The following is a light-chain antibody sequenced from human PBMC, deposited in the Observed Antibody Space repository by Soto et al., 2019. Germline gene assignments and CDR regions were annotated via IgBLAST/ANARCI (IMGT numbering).Light chain of an antibody. Sequence: EIVLTQSPGTLSLSPGERATLSCRASQSVSSSYLAWYQQKPGQAPRLLIYGASSRATGIPDRFSGSGSGTDFTLTISRLEPEDFAVYYCPQYGNSPPVYTFGQGTKVEIK. CDR2: GAS. CDR3: PQYGNSPPVYT. V-gene: IGKV3-20*01. J-gene: IGKJ2*01. CDR1: QSVSSSY.